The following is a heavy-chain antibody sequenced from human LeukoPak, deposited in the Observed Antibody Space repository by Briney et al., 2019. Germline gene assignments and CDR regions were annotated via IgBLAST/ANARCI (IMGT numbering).Heavy chain of an antibody. Sequence: SETLSPTCTVSGGSISSSSYYWGWIRQPPGKGLEWIGSIYYSGSTYYNPSLKSRVTISVDTSKNQFSLKLSSVTAADTAVYYCARDSPDGSGSYWGQGTLVTVSS. CDR3: ARDSPDGSGSY. J-gene: IGHJ4*02. D-gene: IGHD3-10*01. V-gene: IGHV4-39*07. CDR1: GGSISSSSYY. CDR2: IYYSGST.